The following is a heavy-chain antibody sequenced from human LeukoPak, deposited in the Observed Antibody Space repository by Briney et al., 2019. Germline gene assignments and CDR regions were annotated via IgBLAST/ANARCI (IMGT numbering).Heavy chain of an antibody. CDR2: ISYDGSNK. D-gene: IGHD3-3*01. CDR3: AKSYYDFWSGYQLFDY. CDR1: GFTFSSYG. J-gene: IGHJ4*02. Sequence: GRSLRLSCAASGFTFSSYGMHWVRQAPGKGLEWVAVISYDGSNKYYADSVKGRFTISRDNSENTLYLQMNSLRAEDTAVYYCAKSYYDFWSGYQLFDYWGQGTLVTVSS. V-gene: IGHV3-30*18.